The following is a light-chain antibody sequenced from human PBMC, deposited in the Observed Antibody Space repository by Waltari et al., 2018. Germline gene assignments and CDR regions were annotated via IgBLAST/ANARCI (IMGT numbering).Light chain of an antibody. CDR2: DVS. CDR3: CSYAGSYTWV. CDR1: RPDVRGYNY. Sequence: SALTPTRSVSRSPGQSVPTSCPGTRPDVRGYNYLPWYPQHPGNAPKLMIDDVSKRPSGVPDRFSGSKSGNTASLTIAGLQAEDEADYYCCSYAGSYTWVFGGGTKLTVL. V-gene: IGLV2-11*01. J-gene: IGLJ3*02.